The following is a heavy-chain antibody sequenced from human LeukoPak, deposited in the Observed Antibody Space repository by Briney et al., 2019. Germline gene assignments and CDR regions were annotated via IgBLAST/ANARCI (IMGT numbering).Heavy chain of an antibody. Sequence: SETLSLTCTVSGGSISNSYWSWIRQTAGKGLEWIGLISTSGSPNYNPSLKSRVTMSVDTSKNQCSLKLSSVTAADTAVYYCARDLTTPPYNWFDPWGQRTLVTVSS. CDR2: ISTSGSP. J-gene: IGHJ5*02. CDR3: ARDLTTPPYNWFDP. CDR1: GGSISNSY. D-gene: IGHD4/OR15-4a*01. V-gene: IGHV4-4*07.